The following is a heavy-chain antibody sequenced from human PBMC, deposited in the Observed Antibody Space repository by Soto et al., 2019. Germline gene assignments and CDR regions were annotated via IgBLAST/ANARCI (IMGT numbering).Heavy chain of an antibody. CDR3: ARYRNFVFGEDAFDV. CDR2: IHYRGKT. D-gene: IGHD3-3*01. CDR1: GDSISGSSYF. V-gene: IGHV4-39*01. Sequence: QLQLQESGPGLVKPSETLSLTCSVSGDSISGSSYFWGWVRQPPGRGLESIGAIHYRGKTHYNPSLKSRVTISVDTSRNQFSLELTSVTAADTATYYCARYRNFVFGEDAFDVWGQGTMVAVSS. J-gene: IGHJ3*01.